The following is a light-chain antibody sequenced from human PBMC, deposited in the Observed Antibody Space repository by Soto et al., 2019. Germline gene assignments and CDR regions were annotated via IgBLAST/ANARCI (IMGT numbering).Light chain of an antibody. CDR1: QSISTW. V-gene: IGKV1-5*03. CDR3: HRYNSSPYT. Sequence: DIPMTQSPSTLSASVGDRVTITCRASQSISTWLAWYQQKPGKAPNLLIYKASSLESGVPSRFSGSGSGTEFTLTISSVQPDDFATYYCHRYNSSPYTFGRGTKLEIK. CDR2: KAS. J-gene: IGKJ2*01.